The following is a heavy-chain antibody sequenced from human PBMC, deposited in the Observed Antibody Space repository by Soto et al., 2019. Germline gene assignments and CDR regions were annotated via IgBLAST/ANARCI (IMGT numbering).Heavy chain of an antibody. J-gene: IGHJ3*02. V-gene: IGHV3-48*02. CDR1: GFTFSSYS. D-gene: IGHD6-13*01. CDR3: ARDFHVAAAGSDAFDI. Sequence: GGSLRLSCAASGFTFSSYSMNWVRQAPGKGLEWVSYISSSSSTIYYADSVKGRFTISRDNAKNSLYLQMNSLRDEDTAVYYCARDFHVAAAGSDAFDIWGQGTMVTVSS. CDR2: ISSSSSTI.